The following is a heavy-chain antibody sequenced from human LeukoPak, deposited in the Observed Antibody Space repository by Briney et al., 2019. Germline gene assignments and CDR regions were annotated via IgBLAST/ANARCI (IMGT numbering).Heavy chain of an antibody. CDR2: ISSSSNYI. Sequence: GGSLRLSCAASGFTFSTYNMTWVRQAPGKGLEWVSSISSSSNYIYYADSVKGRFTISRDNSKNTLYLQMNSLRAEDTAVYYCASSMVYWGQGTLVTVSS. CDR1: GFTFSTYN. V-gene: IGHV3-21*04. J-gene: IGHJ4*02. CDR3: ASSMVY. D-gene: IGHD2-8*01.